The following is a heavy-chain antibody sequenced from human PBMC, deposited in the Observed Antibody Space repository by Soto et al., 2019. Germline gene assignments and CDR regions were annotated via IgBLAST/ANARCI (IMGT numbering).Heavy chain of an antibody. Sequence: ASVKVSCKASGYTFTSYGISWVRQAPGQGLEWMGWISAYNGNTNYAQKLQGRVTMTTDTSTSTAYMELRSLRSDDTAGYYCARVIVATIWGAFDIWGQGTMVIVSS. CDR1: GYTFTSYG. CDR3: ARVIVATIWGAFDI. V-gene: IGHV1-18*01. J-gene: IGHJ3*02. D-gene: IGHD5-12*01. CDR2: ISAYNGNT.